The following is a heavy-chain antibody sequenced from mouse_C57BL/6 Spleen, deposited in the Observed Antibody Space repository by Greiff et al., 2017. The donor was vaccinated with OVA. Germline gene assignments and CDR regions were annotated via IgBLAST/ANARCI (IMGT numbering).Heavy chain of an antibody. CDR3: ARVGIYYDHAMDY. CDR1: GFTFSDYG. CDR2: ISSGSSTI. V-gene: IGHV5-17*01. J-gene: IGHJ4*01. D-gene: IGHD2-4*01. Sequence: EVQRVESGGGLVKPGGSLKLSCAASGFTFSDYGMHWVRQAPGKGLEWVAYISSGSSTIYYADTVKGRFTISRDNAKNTLFLQMTSLRSEDTAMYYGARVGIYYDHAMDYWGQGTSVTVSS.